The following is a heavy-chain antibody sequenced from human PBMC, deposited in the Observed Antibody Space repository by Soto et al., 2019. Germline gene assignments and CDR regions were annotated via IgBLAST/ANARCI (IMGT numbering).Heavy chain of an antibody. CDR1: GGSIDDYY. J-gene: IGHJ5*01. D-gene: IGHD7-27*01. CDR2: ISDRGTT. V-gene: IGHV4-59*01. Sequence: SETLSLTCTVFGGSIDDYYWSWIRQSPGKGLEWIGHISDRGTTDYNPSLKSRVTISVDRSKKQFSLKVTSVTAADTAVYYCARGRYCLTGRCFPNWFDSWGQGALVTVSS. CDR3: ARGRYCLTGRCFPNWFDS.